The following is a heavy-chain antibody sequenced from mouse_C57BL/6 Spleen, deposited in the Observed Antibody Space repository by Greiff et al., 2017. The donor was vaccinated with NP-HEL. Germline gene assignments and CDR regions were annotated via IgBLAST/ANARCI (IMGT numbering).Heavy chain of an antibody. CDR3: AREGDYDPFAY. CDR1: GYSITSGYD. CDR2: ISYSGST. D-gene: IGHD2-4*01. Sequence: EVQGVESGPGMVKPSQSLSLTCTVTGYSITSGYDWHWIRHFPGNKLEWMGYISYSGSTNYNPSLKSRIPITHDTSKNHFFLKVNSVTTEDPATYYCAREGDYDPFAYWGQGTLVTVSA. J-gene: IGHJ3*01. V-gene: IGHV3-1*01.